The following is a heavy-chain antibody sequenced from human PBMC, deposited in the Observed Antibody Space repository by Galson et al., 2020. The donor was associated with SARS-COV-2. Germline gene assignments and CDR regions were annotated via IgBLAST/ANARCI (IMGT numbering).Heavy chain of an antibody. CDR3: ARREYFFDY. V-gene: IGHV4-59*08. D-gene: IGHD3-10*01. J-gene: IGHJ4*02. Sequence: SETLSLTCTVSGGSLTSHYWSWIRQPPGKGLEWIGYIFYSGSTDYNPSLKSRVTMSVDTSKNQFSLKLTSVTAADTAVYCCARREYFFDYWGQGILGTVSS. CDR2: IFYSGST. CDR1: GGSLTSHY.